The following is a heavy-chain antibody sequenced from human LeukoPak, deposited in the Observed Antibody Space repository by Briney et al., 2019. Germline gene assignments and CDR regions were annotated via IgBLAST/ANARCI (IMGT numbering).Heavy chain of an antibody. CDR1: GFTFSSYE. CDR3: ARDREAVDTKAWYFDY. CDR2: ISSSGSTT. D-gene: IGHD6-19*01. Sequence: GGSLRLSCAASGFTFSSYEMNWVRQAPGKGLEWVSYISSSGSTTYYADSVKGRFTISRDNAKNSLYLQMNSLRAEDTAVYYCARDREAVDTKAWYFDYWGQGTLVTVSS. J-gene: IGHJ4*02. V-gene: IGHV3-48*03.